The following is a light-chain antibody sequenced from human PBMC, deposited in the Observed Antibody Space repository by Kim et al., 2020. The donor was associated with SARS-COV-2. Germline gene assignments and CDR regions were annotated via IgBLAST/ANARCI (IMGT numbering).Light chain of an antibody. Sequence: GQMVSISCSGSSSNIAPNYVYWYQQLPGTAPKLLIYRNKQRPSGVPARFSGSKSGTSASLAISGLRSGDEADYYCATWDGSLSGWVFGGGTKLTVL. V-gene: IGLV1-47*01. CDR2: RNK. CDR3: ATWDGSLSGWV. CDR1: SSNIAPNY. J-gene: IGLJ3*02.